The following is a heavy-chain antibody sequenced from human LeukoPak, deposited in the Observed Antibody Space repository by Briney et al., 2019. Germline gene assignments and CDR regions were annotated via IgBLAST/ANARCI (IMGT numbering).Heavy chain of an antibody. CDR3: AKDHSGWYGVVDV. CDR2: IKQDGSEK. CDR1: GFTFSSYW. D-gene: IGHD6-19*01. Sequence: PGGSLRLSCAASGFTFSSYWMSWVRQAPGKGLEWVANIKQDGSEKYYVDSVKGRFTISRDNAKNSLYLQMNSLRAEDTAVYYCAKDHSGWYGVVDVWGKGTTVTVSS. V-gene: IGHV3-7*01. J-gene: IGHJ6*04.